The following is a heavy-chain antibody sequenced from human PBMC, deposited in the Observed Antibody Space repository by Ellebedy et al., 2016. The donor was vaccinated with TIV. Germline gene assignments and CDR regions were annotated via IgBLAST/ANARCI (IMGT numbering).Heavy chain of an antibody. CDR2: IIPILGIT. J-gene: IGHJ4*02. V-gene: IGHV1-69*04. CDR3: ARWAGTSGTFQAPYDD. CDR1: GGTFSNHA. D-gene: IGHD1-26*01. Sequence: AASVKVSCKASGGTFSNHATNWLRQAPGQGLEYMGRIIPILGITEYAQNFQGRVTLTADKSTRTAYMELSSLRSDDSAVYYCARWAGTSGTFQAPYDDWGQGTLVVVSS.